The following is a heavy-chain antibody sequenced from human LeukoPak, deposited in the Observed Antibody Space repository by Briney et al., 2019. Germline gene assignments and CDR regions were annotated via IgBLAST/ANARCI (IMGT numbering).Heavy chain of an antibody. CDR1: GFTFDDYA. V-gene: IGHV3-9*03. CDR2: ISWNSGSI. CDR3: AKAQGGSGWYGPNWYFDL. J-gene: IGHJ2*01. Sequence: GRSLRLSCAASGFTFDDYAMHWVRQAPAKGLAWVSGISWNSGSIGYADSVKGRFTISRDNAKNSLYLQMNSLRAEDMALYYCAKAQGGSGWYGPNWYFDLWGRGTLVTVSS. D-gene: IGHD6-19*01.